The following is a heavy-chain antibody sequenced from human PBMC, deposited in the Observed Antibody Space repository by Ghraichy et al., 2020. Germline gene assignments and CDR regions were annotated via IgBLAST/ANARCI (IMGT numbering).Heavy chain of an antibody. V-gene: IGHV3-53*01. J-gene: IGHJ4*02. CDR1: GFNVSNNF. Sequence: SCAASGFNVSNNFMSWVRQAPGKGLEWVSVIYSDGYDGRTYYADSVKGRFTVSRDNSKNTLYLQLNSLRAEDTAVYYCARDPFQGWGHWGQGTLVTVSS. D-gene: IGHD6-19*01. CDR2: IYSDGYDGRT. CDR3: ARDPFQGWGH.